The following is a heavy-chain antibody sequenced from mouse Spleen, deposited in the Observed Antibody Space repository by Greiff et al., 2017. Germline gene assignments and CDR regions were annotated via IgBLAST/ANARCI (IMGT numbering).Heavy chain of an antibody. V-gene: IGHV1-14*01. J-gene: IGHJ4*01. CDR3: AREGLLQAMDY. CDR1: GYTFTSYV. Sequence: LQESGPELVKPGASVKMSCKASGYTFTSYVMHWVKQKPGQGLEWIGYINPYNDGTKYNEKFKGKATLTSDKSSSTAYMELSSLTSEDSAVYYCAREGLLQAMDYWGQGTSVTVSS. CDR2: INPYNDGT. D-gene: IGHD2-3*01.